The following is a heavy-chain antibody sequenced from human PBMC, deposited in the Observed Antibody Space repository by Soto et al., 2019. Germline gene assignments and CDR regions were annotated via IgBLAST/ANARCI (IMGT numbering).Heavy chain of an antibody. CDR3: AGTTSLQWYYMDV. V-gene: IGHV6-1*01. J-gene: IGHJ6*03. D-gene: IGHD1-7*01. CDR2: TYYRSRWYN. CDR1: GDSVSSNSAA. Sequence: SQTLSLTCAISGDSVSSNSAAWNWIRQSPSRGLEWLGRTYYRSRWYNDYAVSVKSRITVNPDTSKNQFSLHLNSVTPDYTAVYYCAGTTSLQWYYMDVWDKGTTVTVSS.